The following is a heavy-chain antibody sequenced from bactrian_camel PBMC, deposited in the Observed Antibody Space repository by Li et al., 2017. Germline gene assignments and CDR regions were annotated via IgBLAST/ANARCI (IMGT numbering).Heavy chain of an antibody. CDR2: TYVGGGST. CDR3: LVGGGTPGSRCRSYGY. Sequence: HVQLVESGGGSVQAGGSLGLSCAASGYTGDKYCMGWFRQVPGKEREGVAETYVGGGSTWYHSSVKGRFTVSTDDAKNTVSLYMNDLKPEDTGMYYCLVGGGTPGSRCRSYGYWGQGTQVTVS. CDR1: GYTGDKYC. J-gene: IGHJ6*01. V-gene: IGHV3S1*01. D-gene: IGHD6*01.